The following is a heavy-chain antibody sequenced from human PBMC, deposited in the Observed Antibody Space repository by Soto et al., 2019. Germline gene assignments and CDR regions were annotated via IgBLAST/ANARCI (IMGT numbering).Heavy chain of an antibody. D-gene: IGHD3-10*01. CDR3: ARGGSTWSGDNWLDP. CDR2: TYYTGIT. V-gene: IGHV4-31*02. CDR1: GGSITSGGDY. Sequence: PSETLSLTCKLCGGSITSGGDYWGWIRQHPVKGLEWSGYTYYTGITYHNPSLKGRVTISLDTYGSHFSLSLTSVTAADTAIYYCARGGSTWSGDNWLDPFGPGTLVHVPS. J-gene: IGHJ5*02.